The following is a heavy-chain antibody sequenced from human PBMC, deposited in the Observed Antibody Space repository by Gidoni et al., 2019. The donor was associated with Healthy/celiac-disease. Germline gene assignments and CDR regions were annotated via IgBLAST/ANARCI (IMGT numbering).Heavy chain of an antibody. CDR3: ASIVLYCSGGSCFNFDY. V-gene: IGHV4-34*01. CDR2: INHSGST. J-gene: IGHJ4*02. Sequence: QVQLQQWGAGLLKPSETLSLTCAVYGGSFSGYYWSWIRQPPGKGLEWIGEINHSGSTNYNPSLKSRVTISVDTSKNQFSLKLSSVTAADTAVYYCASIVLYCSGGSCFNFDYWGQGTLVTVSS. CDR1: GGSFSGYY. D-gene: IGHD2-15*01.